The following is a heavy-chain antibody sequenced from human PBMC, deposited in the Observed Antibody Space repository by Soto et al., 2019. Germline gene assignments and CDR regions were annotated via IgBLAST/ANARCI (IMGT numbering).Heavy chain of an antibody. CDR3: ALVVAGPDY. J-gene: IGHJ4*02. V-gene: IGHV4-34*01. CDR2: INHSGST. D-gene: IGHD2-15*01. CDR1: GGSFSGYY. Sequence: QVQLQQWGAGLLKPSETLSLTCAVYGGSFSGYYWSWIRQPPGKGLEWIGEINHSGSTNYNPSLKXRXTRXVDTSKDQFSLRLSSVTAADTAVYYCALVVAGPDYWGQGTLVTVSS.